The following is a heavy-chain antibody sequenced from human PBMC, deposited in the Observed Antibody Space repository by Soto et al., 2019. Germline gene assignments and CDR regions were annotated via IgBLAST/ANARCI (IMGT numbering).Heavy chain of an antibody. J-gene: IGHJ6*02. CDR2: IDPSDSYT. V-gene: IGHV5-10-1*01. D-gene: IGHD3-16*01. CDR1: GYSFTSYW. CDR3: ARLLSRGGYYYYYGMDV. Sequence: PGESLKISCKGSGYSFTSYWISWVRQMPGKGLEWMGRIDPSDSYTNYSPSFQGHVTISADKSISTAYLQWSSLKASDTAMYYCARLLSRGGYYYYYGMDVWGQGTTVTVSS.